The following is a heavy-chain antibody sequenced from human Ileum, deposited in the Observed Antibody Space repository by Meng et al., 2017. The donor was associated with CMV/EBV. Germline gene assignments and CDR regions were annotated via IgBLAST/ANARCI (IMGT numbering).Heavy chain of an antibody. V-gene: IGHV1-2*02. CDR2: INPNSGGT. J-gene: IGHJ6*02. D-gene: IGHD2-2*01. Sequence: ASVKVSCKASGYTFTGYYMHWVRQAPGQGLEWMGWINPNSGGTNYAQKFQGRVTMTRDTSISTAYMELSRLRSDDTAVYYCARGSPSCSSTSCSYYYYYYGMDVWGQGTTVTGS. CDR3: ARGSPSCSSTSCSYYYYYYGMDV. CDR1: GYTFTGYY.